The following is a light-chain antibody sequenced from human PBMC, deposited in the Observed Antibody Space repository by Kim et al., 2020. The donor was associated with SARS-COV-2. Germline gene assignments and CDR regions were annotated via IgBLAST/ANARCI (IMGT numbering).Light chain of an antibody. V-gene: IGLV3-1*01. CDR3: QAWDSTYVV. J-gene: IGLJ2*01. Sequence: VSPGQPASLTCSADKLGDKFACWYQQKPGPSPVLVIYQDSKRPSGFPERFSGSNSGNTATLTISGTQAMDEADYYCQAWDSTYVVFGGGTQLTVL. CDR1: KLGDKF. CDR2: QDS.